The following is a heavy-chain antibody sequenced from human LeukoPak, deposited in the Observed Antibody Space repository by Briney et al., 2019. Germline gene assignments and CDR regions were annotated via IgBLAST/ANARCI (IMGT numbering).Heavy chain of an antibody. Sequence: SETLSLTCTVSGYSISSGYYWGWIRQPPGKGLEWIGSIYHSGSTYYNPSLKSRVTISVDTSKNQFSLKLSSETAADTAVYYCASTYYDILTGYTDAFDIWGQGTMVTVSS. D-gene: IGHD3-9*01. CDR1: GYSISSGYY. CDR3: ASTYYDILTGYTDAFDI. J-gene: IGHJ3*02. CDR2: IYHSGST. V-gene: IGHV4-38-2*02.